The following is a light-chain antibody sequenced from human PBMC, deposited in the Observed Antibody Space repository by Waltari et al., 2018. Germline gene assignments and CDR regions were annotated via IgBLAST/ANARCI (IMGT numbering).Light chain of an antibody. CDR3: LQVSNFPIT. V-gene: IGKV1D-12*01. CDR1: PDISRF. J-gene: IGKJ5*01. CDR2: DTS. Sequence: DIQMTQSPSSVSASLGDRVPITCRASPDISRFLHWYQQTPGRSPKLLIFDTSSLQSGFPSRFSGSGSGTDFTLTISSLQPEDFATYYCLQVSNFPITFGQGTRLEIK.